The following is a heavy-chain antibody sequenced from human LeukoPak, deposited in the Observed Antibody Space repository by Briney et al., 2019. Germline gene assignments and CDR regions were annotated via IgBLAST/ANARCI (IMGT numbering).Heavy chain of an antibody. CDR3: ARRLYGSGYSPPFDY. D-gene: IGHD3-10*01. CDR2: ISAYDGNT. CDR1: GYTFSSYG. V-gene: IGHV1-18*01. Sequence: GASVKVSCKASGYTFSSYGISWVRQAPGQGLEWMGWISAYDGNTNYAQKLQGRVTMTRDTSISTAYMELSRLRSDDTAVYYCARRLYGSGYSPPFDYWGQGTLVTVSS. J-gene: IGHJ4*02.